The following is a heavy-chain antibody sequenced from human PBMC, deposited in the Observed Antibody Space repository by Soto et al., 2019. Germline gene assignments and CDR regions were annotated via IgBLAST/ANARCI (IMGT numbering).Heavy chain of an antibody. Sequence: GWSLRLSCVGSGFIVDIYAMHWVRQATGKGLEWVSGSSANGDNKDYADSVKGRFTISRDNAKNSLFLQMNSLRPEDTALYYCAKDVKWGGMTTIHYFDSWGQGTQVTVSS. V-gene: IGHV3-9*01. CDR2: SSANGDNK. J-gene: IGHJ4*02. CDR1: GFIVDIYA. D-gene: IGHD2-21*02. CDR3: AKDVKWGGMTTIHYFDS.